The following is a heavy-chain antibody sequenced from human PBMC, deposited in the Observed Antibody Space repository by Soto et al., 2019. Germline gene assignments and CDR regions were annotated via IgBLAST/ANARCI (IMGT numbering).Heavy chain of an antibody. Sequence: ASVNVSSKASGYTFTSYAVHRVPEAAGQRLEWMGWINAGNGNTKYSQKFQGRVTITRDTSASTAYMELSSLRSEDTAVYYCARAPWSNGVVTMAYYGMDVWGQGTTVTVSS. CDR3: ARAPWSNGVVTMAYYGMDV. CDR1: GYTFTSYA. CDR2: INAGNGNT. J-gene: IGHJ6*02. V-gene: IGHV1-3*01. D-gene: IGHD3-3*01.